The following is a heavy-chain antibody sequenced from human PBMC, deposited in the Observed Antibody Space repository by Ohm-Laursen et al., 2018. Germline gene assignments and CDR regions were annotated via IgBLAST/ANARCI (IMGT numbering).Heavy chain of an antibody. Sequence: GSLRLSCAASGFTFSDYYMSWIRQAPGKGLEWVSYISSSGSTIYYADSVKGRFTISRDNAKNSLYLQMNSLRAEDTAVYYCAKAPEYYYDSSGYYKTWGQGTLVTVSS. CDR1: GFTFSDYY. CDR3: AKAPEYYYDSSGYYKT. V-gene: IGHV3-11*01. CDR2: ISSSGSTI. D-gene: IGHD3-22*01. J-gene: IGHJ5*02.